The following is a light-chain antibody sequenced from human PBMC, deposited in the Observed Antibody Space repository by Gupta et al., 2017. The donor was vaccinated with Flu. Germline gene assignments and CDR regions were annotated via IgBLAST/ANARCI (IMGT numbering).Light chain of an antibody. CDR1: SSNIGSND. CDR2: RNN. J-gene: IGLJ1*01. V-gene: IGLV1-47*01. CDR3: SAWDDSLSGPSDV. Sequence: TISWSGSSSNIGSNDVYWYQQLPGTAPKPLIYRNNQRPSGVPDRFSCSKSGTSASLAISVPRSEDEADYDCSAWDDSLSGPSDVFGTGTKVTVL.